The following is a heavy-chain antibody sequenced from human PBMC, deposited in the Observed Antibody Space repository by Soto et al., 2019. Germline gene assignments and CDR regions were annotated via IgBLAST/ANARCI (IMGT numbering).Heavy chain of an antibody. CDR1: GGSVTGHY. V-gene: IGHV4-59*02. D-gene: IGHD6-19*01. CDR3: ARVGSSGWSPDY. CDR2: IYYSGGT. Sequence: QVQLQESGPGLVEPSETLSLTCTVSGGSVTGHYWIWIRQPPGKGLEWIGYIYYSGGTNYNPSLKSRVTISVDKYKNQFSLKLSSVTAADTALYYCARVGSSGWSPDYWGQGTMVTVSS. J-gene: IGHJ4*02.